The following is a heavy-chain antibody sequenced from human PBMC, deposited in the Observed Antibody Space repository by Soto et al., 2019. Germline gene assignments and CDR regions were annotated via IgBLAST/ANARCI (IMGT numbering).Heavy chain of an antibody. CDR3: ARSSVDTTMDFGY. V-gene: IGHV1-69*13. CDR1: GGTFSSYA. D-gene: IGHD5-18*01. CDR2: IIPIFGTA. J-gene: IGHJ4*02. Sequence: PVKVSCKAAGGTFSSYAIGCVRQAPGQGLEWMGGIIPIFGTANYAQKFQGRVTITADESTSTAYMELSSLRSEDTAVYYCARSSVDTTMDFGYSGQGILVTV.